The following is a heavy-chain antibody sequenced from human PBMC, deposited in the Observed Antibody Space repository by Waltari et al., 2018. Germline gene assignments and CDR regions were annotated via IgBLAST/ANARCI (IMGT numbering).Heavy chain of an antibody. CDR1: GGSISSSSYY. Sequence: QLQLQESGPGLVKPSETLSLTCTVSGGSISSSSYYWGWIRQPPGKGLEWIGSIYYSGSTDYNPSLKSRVTISVDTSKNQFSLKLSSVTAADTAVYYCARVEGVAAAGRHFDYWGQGTLVTVSS. CDR2: IYYSGST. D-gene: IGHD6-13*01. V-gene: IGHV4-39*07. CDR3: ARVEGVAAAGRHFDY. J-gene: IGHJ4*02.